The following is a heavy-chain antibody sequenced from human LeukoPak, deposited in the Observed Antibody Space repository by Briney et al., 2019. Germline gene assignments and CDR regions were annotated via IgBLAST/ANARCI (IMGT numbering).Heavy chain of an antibody. CDR2: ISNNGGST. Sequence: GGSLRLSCSASGFTFSSFALHWVRQAPGQGLVYVSGISNNGGSTYYADSVTGRFTISRDNSKNTLYLQMGSLRAEDTAIYYCVKDDSYYYDSGIYPYWGQGTLVTVSS. CDR1: GFTFSSFA. CDR3: VKDDSYYYDSGIYPY. V-gene: IGHV3-64D*06. D-gene: IGHD3-10*01. J-gene: IGHJ4*02.